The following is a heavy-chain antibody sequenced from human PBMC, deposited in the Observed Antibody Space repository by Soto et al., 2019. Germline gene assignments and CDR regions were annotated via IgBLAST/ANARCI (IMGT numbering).Heavy chain of an antibody. J-gene: IGHJ4*02. CDR1: GDSLTSPDYY. V-gene: IGHV4-39*01. D-gene: IGHD6-19*01. Sequence: QLQLQESGPGLVKPSETLSLSCSVSGDSLTSPDYYWGWIRQSPGKGLEWIGSGHSSGNTFYNPSLKSRVTISIDASKQRFSLTLQSMTAADTAVYFCAKTSGYTSGSSSASWIENWGQGTLVTVSS. CDR3: AKTSGYTSGSSSASWIEN. CDR2: GHSSGNT.